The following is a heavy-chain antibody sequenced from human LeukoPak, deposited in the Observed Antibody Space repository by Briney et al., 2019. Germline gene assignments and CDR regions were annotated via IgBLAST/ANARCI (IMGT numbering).Heavy chain of an antibody. Sequence: GGSLRLSCAASGFTVSSNYMSWVRQAPGKGLEWVSVIYSGGSTYYADSVEGRFTISRDNSKNTLYLQMNSLKPSDTAMYYCARRQTAESCTRNPDCYFDSWGQGTLVTVSS. CDR2: IYSGGST. D-gene: IGHD2/OR15-2a*01. V-gene: IGHV3-53*01. J-gene: IGHJ4*02. CDR1: GFTVSSNY. CDR3: ARRQTAESCTRNPDCYFDS.